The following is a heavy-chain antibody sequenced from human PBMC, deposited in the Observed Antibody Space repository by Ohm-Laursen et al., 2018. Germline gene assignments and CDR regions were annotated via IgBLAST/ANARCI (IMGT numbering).Heavy chain of an antibody. Sequence: SLRLSCTAPGFTVSTNYMTWVRQAPGKGLEWVSVIYSGGSTYYADSVKGRFTISRDDSKNTLYLQMNSLRAEDTAVYHCARGFTAVANTGVQCFQHWGQGTLVTVSS. V-gene: IGHV3-66*01. CDR2: IYSGGST. CDR1: GFTVSTNY. D-gene: IGHD6-19*01. J-gene: IGHJ1*01. CDR3: ARGFTAVANTGVQCFQH.